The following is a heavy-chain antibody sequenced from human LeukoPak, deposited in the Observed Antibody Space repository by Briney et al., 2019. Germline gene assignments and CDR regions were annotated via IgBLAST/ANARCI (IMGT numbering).Heavy chain of an antibody. Sequence: GSSVKVSCKASGGTFSSYAISWVRQAPGQGLEWMGGIIPIFGTANYAQKFQGRVTITTDGSTSTAYMELSSLRSEDTAVYYCARRCEVGIPPQYAFDIWGQGTMVTVSS. V-gene: IGHV1-69*05. CDR1: GGTFSSYA. CDR2: IIPIFGTA. CDR3: ARRCEVGIPPQYAFDI. J-gene: IGHJ3*02. D-gene: IGHD2-21*01.